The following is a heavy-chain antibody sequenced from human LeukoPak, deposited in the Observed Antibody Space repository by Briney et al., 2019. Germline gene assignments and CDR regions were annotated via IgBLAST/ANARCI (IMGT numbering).Heavy chain of an antibody. CDR2: IYYSGST. D-gene: IGHD3-9*01. CDR3: ARLQSILTGYYRGCYYYGMDV. V-gene: IGHV4-59*08. Sequence: SETLSLTCTVSGGSISSYYWSWIRQPPGKGLEWIGYIYYSGSTNYNPSLKSRVTISVDTSKNQFSLKLSSVTAADTAVYYCARLQSILTGYYRGCYYYGMDVWGQGTTVTVSS. CDR1: GGSISSYY. J-gene: IGHJ6*02.